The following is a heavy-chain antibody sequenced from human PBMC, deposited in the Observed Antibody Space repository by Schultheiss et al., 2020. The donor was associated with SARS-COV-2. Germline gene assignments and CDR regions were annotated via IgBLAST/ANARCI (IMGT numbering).Heavy chain of an antibody. Sequence: SQTLSLTCAISGDSVSRNSAAWNWIRQSPSKGLEWLGRTYYRSKWYNDYAVSVKSRITINPDTSKNRFSLQLNSVTPEDTAVYYCARDLGYCSGGSCYPEGFDYWGQGTLVTVSS. CDR3: ARDLGYCSGGSCYPEGFDY. V-gene: IGHV6-1*01. J-gene: IGHJ4*02. CDR1: GDSVSRNSAA. D-gene: IGHD2-15*01. CDR2: TYYRSKWYN.